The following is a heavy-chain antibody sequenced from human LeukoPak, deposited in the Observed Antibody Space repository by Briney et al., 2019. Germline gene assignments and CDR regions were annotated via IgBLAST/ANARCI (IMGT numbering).Heavy chain of an antibody. Sequence: GGSLRLSCAASGFTFSNYALSWVRQAPGKGLEWVSVIYSGGSTYYADSVKGRFTISRDNSKNSLYLQMNSLRAEDTAVYYCARDLNAFDIWGQGTMVTVSS. CDR1: GFTFSNYA. CDR2: IYSGGST. V-gene: IGHV3-66*01. J-gene: IGHJ3*02. CDR3: ARDLNAFDI.